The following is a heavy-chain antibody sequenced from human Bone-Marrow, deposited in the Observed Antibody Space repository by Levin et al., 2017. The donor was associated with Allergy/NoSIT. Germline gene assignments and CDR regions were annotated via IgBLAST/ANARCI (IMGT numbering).Heavy chain of an antibody. D-gene: IGHD5-12*01. J-gene: IGHJ5*02. Sequence: GESLKISCKASGYTFTSYGISWVRQAPGQGLEWMGWISAYNGNTNYAQKLQGRVTMTTDTSTSTAYMELRSLRSDDTAVYYCARDFTGSGYDLVKGGENWFDPWGQGTLVTVSS. CDR1: GYTFTSYG. CDR3: ARDFTGSGYDLVKGGENWFDP. V-gene: IGHV1-18*01. CDR2: ISAYNGNT.